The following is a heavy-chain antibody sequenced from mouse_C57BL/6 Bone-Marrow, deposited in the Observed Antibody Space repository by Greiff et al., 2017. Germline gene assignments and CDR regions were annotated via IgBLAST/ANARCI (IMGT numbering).Heavy chain of an antibody. CDR1: GFNIKDDY. V-gene: IGHV14-4*01. CDR2: IDPENGDT. CDR3: ARSDYDYYFDY. D-gene: IGHD2-4*01. J-gene: IGHJ2*01. Sequence: EVQLQQSGAELVRPGASVKLSCTASGFNIKDDYMHWVKQRPEQGLEWIGWIDPENGDTEYASKFQGKATITVDTSSNTAYLQLSSLTSEDTAVYYCARSDYDYYFDYWGQGTTLTVSS.